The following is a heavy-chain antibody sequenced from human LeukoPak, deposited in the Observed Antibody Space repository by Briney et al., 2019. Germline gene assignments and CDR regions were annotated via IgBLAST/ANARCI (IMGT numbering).Heavy chain of an antibody. CDR2: ISYDETQK. D-gene: IGHD2-21*02. Sequence: GGSLRLSCAASGFIFSTSAMHWFRQAPGKGLEWVAVISYDETQKYYADSVKGRFTIFRDNSRNTLFLQMDTLRVEDTSVYYCMRGSYGDFYWGLGTLVTVSS. CDR3: MRGSYGDFY. J-gene: IGHJ4*02. CDR1: GFIFSTSA. V-gene: IGHV3-30-3*01.